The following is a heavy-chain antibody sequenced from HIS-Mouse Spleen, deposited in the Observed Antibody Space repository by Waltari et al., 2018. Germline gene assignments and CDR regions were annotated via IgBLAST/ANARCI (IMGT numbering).Heavy chain of an antibody. CDR1: GGSISSSSYY. CDR2: IYYSGST. CDR3: AREIPYSSSWYDWYFDL. D-gene: IGHD6-13*01. V-gene: IGHV4-39*07. Sequence: QLQLQESGPGLVKPSETLSLTCTVSGGSISSSSYYWGWIRQPPGKGLGWIGSIYYSGSTYYNPSLKCRVTRSVDTSTNQFSLKLSSVTAADTAVYYCAREIPYSSSWYDWYFDLWGRGTLVTVSS. J-gene: IGHJ2*01.